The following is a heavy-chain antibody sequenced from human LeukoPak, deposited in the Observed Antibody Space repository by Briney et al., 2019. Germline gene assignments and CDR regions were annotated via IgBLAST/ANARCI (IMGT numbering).Heavy chain of an antibody. CDR3: ARGEYSGSYSGQDAFDI. J-gene: IGHJ3*02. Sequence: ASVKVSCKASGYTFTGYYMHWVRQAPGQGLEWMGWINPNSGGTNYAQKFQGRVTMTRDTSISTAYMELSRLRSDDTAVYYCARGEYSGSYSGQDAFDIWGQGTMVTVSS. CDR1: GYTFTGYY. V-gene: IGHV1-2*02. D-gene: IGHD1-26*01. CDR2: INPNSGGT.